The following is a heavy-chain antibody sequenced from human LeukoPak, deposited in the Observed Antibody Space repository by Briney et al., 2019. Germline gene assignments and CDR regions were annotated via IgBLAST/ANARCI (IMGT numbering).Heavy chain of an antibody. J-gene: IGHJ6*03. V-gene: IGHV4-39*01. CDR3: ARQPKSSWGATDYYYYMDV. CDR1: GGSISSSSYY. Sequence: SETLSLTCTVSGGSISSSSYYWVWIRHPPGKGLEWIGSIYYIGSTYYNPSLNSRVNISVHTSKNQFSLKMSSVTAADTAVYYCARQPKSSWGATDYYYYMDVWNKGTTVTVS. CDR2: IYYIGST. D-gene: IGHD1-26*01.